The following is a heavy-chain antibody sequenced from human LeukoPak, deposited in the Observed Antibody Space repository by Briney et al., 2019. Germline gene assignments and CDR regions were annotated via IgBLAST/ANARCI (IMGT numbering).Heavy chain of an antibody. CDR1: GGSISSYY. V-gene: IGHV4-4*09. CDR2: IYTSGST. CDR3: ARHYYDSSGYYYVFDY. D-gene: IGHD3-22*01. J-gene: IGHJ4*02. Sequence: KPSETLSLTCTVSGGSISSYYWSWLRQPPGKGLEGIGYIYTSGSTNYNPSLKSRVTISVDTSKNQFSLKLSSVTAADTAVYYCARHYYDSSGYYYVFDYWGQGTLVTVSS.